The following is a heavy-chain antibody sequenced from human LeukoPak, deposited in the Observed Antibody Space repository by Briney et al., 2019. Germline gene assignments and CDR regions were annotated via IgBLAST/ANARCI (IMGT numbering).Heavy chain of an antibody. CDR2: INPNSGDT. J-gene: IGHJ3*02. V-gene: IGHV1-2*02. CDR1: GFPFNGYY. CDR3: AREGDSSADAFDI. D-gene: IGHD3-22*01. Sequence: GASVKVSCKGSGFPFNGYYMHWVRQAPGQGLEWMGWINPNSGDTNYAQKFQGRVTMTRDTSISTAYMELRSLRSDDTAVYHCAREGDSSADAFDIWGLGTMFTVSS.